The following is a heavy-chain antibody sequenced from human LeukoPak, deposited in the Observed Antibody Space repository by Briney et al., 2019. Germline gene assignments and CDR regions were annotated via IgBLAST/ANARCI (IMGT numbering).Heavy chain of an antibody. Sequence: SVTVSCTASGGTFSSYAISWVRQAPGQGLEWMGGIIPIFGTANYAQKFQGRVTITADESTSTAYMELSSLRSKDTAVYYCARDAGARLTGTPIWGQGTLVTVSS. V-gene: IGHV1-69*01. CDR1: GGTFSSYA. J-gene: IGHJ4*02. D-gene: IGHD1-20*01. CDR3: ARDAGARLTGTPI. CDR2: IIPIFGTA.